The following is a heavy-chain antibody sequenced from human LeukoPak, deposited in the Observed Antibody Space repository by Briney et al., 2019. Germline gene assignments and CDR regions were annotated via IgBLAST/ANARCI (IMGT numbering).Heavy chain of an antibody. V-gene: IGHV3-30-3*01. J-gene: IGHJ4*02. CDR1: GFTFSSYA. CDR2: ISYDGSNK. Sequence: PGRSLRLSCAASGFTFSSYAMHWVRQAPGKGLEWVAVISYDGSNKYYADSVKGRFTISRGNSKNTLYLQMNSLRAGDTAVYYCAREGQPLLCFDYWGQGTLVTVSS. CDR3: AREGQPLLCFDY. D-gene: IGHD2-21*02.